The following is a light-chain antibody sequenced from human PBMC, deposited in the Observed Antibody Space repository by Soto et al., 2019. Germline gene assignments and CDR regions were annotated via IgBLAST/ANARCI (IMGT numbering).Light chain of an antibody. CDR1: SSDVGGYNS. Sequence: SALTQPASVSGSPGQSITISCTETSSDVGGYNSVSWYQQHPGKAPKLMIFEVSNRPSGVSNRFSGSKSGNTASLTISGLQAEDEAVYYCCSYAGGHTWVFGGGTQLTV. CDR3: CSYAGGHTWV. J-gene: IGLJ3*02. CDR2: EVS. V-gene: IGLV2-14*01.